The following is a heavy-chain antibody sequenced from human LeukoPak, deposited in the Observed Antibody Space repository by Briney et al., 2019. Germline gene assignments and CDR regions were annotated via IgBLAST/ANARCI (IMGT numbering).Heavy chain of an antibody. Sequence: GGSLRLSCAASGFTFRNYWMHWVRQAPGKGLVWVSCINNDGSSTDYADSVKGRFTISRDNAKNTLYLQMNSLRAEDTAVYYCARGHRLDTAMDQPFDYWGQGTLVTVSS. CDR1: GFTFRNYW. CDR2: INNDGSST. J-gene: IGHJ4*02. V-gene: IGHV3-74*01. D-gene: IGHD5-18*01. CDR3: ARGHRLDTAMDQPFDY.